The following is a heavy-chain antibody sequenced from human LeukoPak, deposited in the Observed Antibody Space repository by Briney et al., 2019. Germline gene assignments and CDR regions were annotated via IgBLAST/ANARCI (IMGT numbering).Heavy chain of an antibody. D-gene: IGHD4-17*01. J-gene: IGHJ4*02. Sequence: SGPTLVNPTQTLTLTCSFSGFSLTTSGVGVGWIRQSPGKALEWLALIYWNNDNRYSPSLKTRLTITKDTSKTQVVLTMTEMDPVDTATYYCAHYGDYRFMYYFDYWGQRTLVTVSS. CDR1: GFSLTTSGVG. V-gene: IGHV2-5*01. CDR2: IYWNNDN. CDR3: AHYGDYRFMYYFDY.